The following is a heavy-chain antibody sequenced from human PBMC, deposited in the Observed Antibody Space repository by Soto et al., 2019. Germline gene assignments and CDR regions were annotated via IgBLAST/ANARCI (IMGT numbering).Heavy chain of an antibody. CDR3: ARDSRGYVGAWLLDY. CDR1: GFTFSSYA. D-gene: IGHD5-12*01. V-gene: IGHV3-30-3*01. J-gene: IGHJ4*02. Sequence: PGGSLRLSCAASGFTFSSYAMHWVRQAPGKGLEWVAVISYDGSNKYYADSVKGRFTISRDNSKNTLYLQMNSLRAEDTAVYYCARDSRGYVGAWLLDYWGQGTLVTVSS. CDR2: ISYDGSNK.